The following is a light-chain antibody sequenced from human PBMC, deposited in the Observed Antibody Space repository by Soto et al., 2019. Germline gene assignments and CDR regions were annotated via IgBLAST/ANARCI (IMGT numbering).Light chain of an antibody. CDR3: HQYNGWPRT. J-gene: IGKJ1*01. V-gene: IGKV3-11*01. Sequence: EIVLRQSRSTLSLSPGERVTLSCRASQSVSSYLAWYQQKPGQAPRLLIYDASNRATGIPARFSGGGSGTEFTLTITSLQSEDFAVYYCHQYNGWPRTFGQGTKVDI. CDR1: QSVSSY. CDR2: DAS.